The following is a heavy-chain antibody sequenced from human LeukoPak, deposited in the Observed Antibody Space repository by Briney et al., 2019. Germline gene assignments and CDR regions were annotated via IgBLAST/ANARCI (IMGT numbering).Heavy chain of an antibody. D-gene: IGHD2-8*02. CDR3: ARDVTGSLDY. CDR2: IWFDGSKD. J-gene: IGHJ4*02. Sequence: GGSLRLSCAASGFAFSTYVMHWVRQAPGKGLEWVAIIWFDGSKDYHADSVKGRFTISRDNSRNTLFLQMDSLRVEDTALYYCARDVTGSLDYWGQGTLVTVSS. CDR1: GFAFSTYV. V-gene: IGHV3-33*01.